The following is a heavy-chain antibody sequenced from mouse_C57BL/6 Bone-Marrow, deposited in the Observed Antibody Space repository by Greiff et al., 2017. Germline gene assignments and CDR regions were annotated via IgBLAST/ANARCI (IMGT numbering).Heavy chain of an antibody. J-gene: IGHJ4*01. CDR2: IDPANGNT. CDR3: ALYYGNPYAMDY. V-gene: IGHV14-3*01. D-gene: IGHD2-1*01. CDR1: GFNIKNPY. Sequence: EVQLQQSVAELVRPGASVKLSCTASGFNIKNPYMHWVKQRPEQGLEWIGRIDPANGNTKYAPKFQGKATITADTSSNTAYLQLSSLTSEDTAIYYCALYYGNPYAMDYWGQGTSVTVSS.